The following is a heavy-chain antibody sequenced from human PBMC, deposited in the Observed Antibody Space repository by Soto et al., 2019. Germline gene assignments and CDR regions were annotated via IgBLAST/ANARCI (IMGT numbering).Heavy chain of an antibody. CDR3: SAPPVKWNLWMIY. D-gene: IGHD1-1*01. J-gene: IGHJ4*02. CDR1: AGSISSSHW. Sequence: QVQLKESGPGQVKPSGILSLDCVVSAGSISSSHWWSWVRQRPGKGLEWIGQIYHSGITRYNPSLKSRLTLSVDKSNNQFSMRLTSVTAADTVVYYCSAPPVKWNLWMIYWGRGTLVTVS. V-gene: IGHV4-4*02. CDR2: IYHSGIT.